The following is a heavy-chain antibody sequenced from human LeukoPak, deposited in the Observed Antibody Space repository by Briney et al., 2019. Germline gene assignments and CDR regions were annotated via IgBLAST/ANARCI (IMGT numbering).Heavy chain of an antibody. Sequence: GGSLRLSCAASGFTFSSYAMSWFRQAPGKGLEWVSAISGSGGSTYYADSVKGRFTISRDNSKNTLYLQMNSLRAEDTAVYYCAKDHIVLVFHYFDYWGQGTLVTVSS. CDR3: AKDHIVLVFHYFDY. CDR1: GFTFSSYA. V-gene: IGHV3-23*01. CDR2: ISGSGGST. J-gene: IGHJ4*02. D-gene: IGHD2-8*02.